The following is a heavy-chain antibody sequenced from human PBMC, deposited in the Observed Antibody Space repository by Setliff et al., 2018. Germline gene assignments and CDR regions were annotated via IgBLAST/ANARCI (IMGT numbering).Heavy chain of an antibody. CDR3: ARGRNIAARLLDS. J-gene: IGHJ4*02. CDR1: GGSVRGYY. CDR2: INHSGST. D-gene: IGHD6-6*01. V-gene: IGHV4-34*01. Sequence: SETLSLTCTVSGGSVRGYYWSWIRQPPGKGLEWIGEINHSGSTNYNPSLKSRATISIDTSKDQFSLKLISMSAADTAVYFCARGRNIAARLLDSWGQGALVTVSS.